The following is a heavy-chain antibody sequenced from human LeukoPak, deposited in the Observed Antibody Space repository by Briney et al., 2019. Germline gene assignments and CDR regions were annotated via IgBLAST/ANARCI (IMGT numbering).Heavy chain of an antibody. V-gene: IGHV3-20*04. CDR3: AKDIGFDWLLGLGY. J-gene: IGHJ4*02. CDR2: INWNGGST. CDR1: GFTLDDYG. D-gene: IGHD3-9*01. Sequence: GGSLRLSCAASGFTLDDYGMSWVRQAPGKGLEWVSGINWNGGSTGYADSVKGRFTISRDNAKNSLYLQMNSLRAEDTALYYCAKDIGFDWLLGLGYWGQGTLVTVSS.